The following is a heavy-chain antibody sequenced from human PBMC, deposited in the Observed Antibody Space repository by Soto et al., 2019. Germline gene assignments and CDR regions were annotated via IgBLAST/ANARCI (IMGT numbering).Heavy chain of an antibody. Sequence: QVQLVQSGAEVKKPGSSVKVSCKASGGTFSSYAISWVRQAPGQGLEWMGGIIPIFGTANYAQKFQGRVTITADESTSTAYMELSSLRSEDTAVYYCARGPPVEMATTKPYYFDYWGQGTLVTVSS. CDR1: GGTFSSYA. CDR3: ARGPPVEMATTKPYYFDY. D-gene: IGHD5-12*01. V-gene: IGHV1-69*12. J-gene: IGHJ4*02. CDR2: IIPIFGTA.